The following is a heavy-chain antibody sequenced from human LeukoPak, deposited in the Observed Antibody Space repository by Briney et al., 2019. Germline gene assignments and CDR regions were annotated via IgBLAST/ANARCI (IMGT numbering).Heavy chain of an antibody. Sequence: GGSLRLSCAASGFTFSSYWMHWVRPAPGKGLVWVSRINSDGSSTSYADSVKGRFTISRDNAENSLFLQMNSLRAEDTAVYYCARTYYDILTGYNPYFDYWGQGTLVTVSS. V-gene: IGHV3-74*01. CDR2: INSDGSST. CDR1: GFTFSSYW. D-gene: IGHD3-9*01. J-gene: IGHJ4*02. CDR3: ARTYYDILTGYNPYFDY.